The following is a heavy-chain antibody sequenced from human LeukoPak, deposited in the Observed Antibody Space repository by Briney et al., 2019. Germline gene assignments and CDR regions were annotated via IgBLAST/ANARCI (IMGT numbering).Heavy chain of an antibody. CDR2: IYYSGST. Sequence: SETLSLTCTVSGGSISSSSYYWGWIRQPPGKGLEWIGSIYYSGSTYYNPSLESRVTISVDTSKNQFSLKLSSVTAADTAVYYCAREVGGYSYGYRPTELYWYFDLWGRGTLVTVSS. CDR1: GGSISSSSYY. CDR3: AREVGGYSYGYRPTELYWYFDL. J-gene: IGHJ2*01. V-gene: IGHV4-39*02. D-gene: IGHD5-18*01.